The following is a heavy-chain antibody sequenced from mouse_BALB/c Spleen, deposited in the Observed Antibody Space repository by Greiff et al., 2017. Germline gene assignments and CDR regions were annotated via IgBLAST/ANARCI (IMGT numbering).Heavy chain of an antibody. CDR3: ARGDRDYDDAMDY. CDR1: GDSITSGY. V-gene: IGHV3-8*02. D-gene: IGHD2-4*01. J-gene: IGHJ4*01. CDR2: ISYSGST. Sequence: EVKLMESGPSLVKPSQTLSPTCSVTGDSITSGYWNWIRKFPGNKLEYMGYISYSGSTYYNPSLKSRISITRDTSKNQYYLQLNSVTTEDTATYYCARGDRDYDDAMDYWGQGTSVTVSS.